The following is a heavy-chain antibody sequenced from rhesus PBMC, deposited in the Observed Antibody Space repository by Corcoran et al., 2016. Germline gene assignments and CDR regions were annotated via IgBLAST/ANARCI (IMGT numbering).Heavy chain of an antibody. D-gene: IGHD2-15*01. V-gene: IGHV4-76*01. CDR1: GASISGSYD. J-gene: IGHJ4*01. CDR2: IIDNCVNT. Sequence: QVHLQESGPGLVKPSETLSLTCAVSGASISGSYDWSWIRLPPGKGLEWRGYIIDNCVNTLFYPSLRKRVPISKGTSKNQFSLRLTSVTAAGTAVYYCAAAEGCSSLSCSSGYRYSYWGQGVQVTVSS. CDR3: AAAEGCSSLSCSSGYRYSY.